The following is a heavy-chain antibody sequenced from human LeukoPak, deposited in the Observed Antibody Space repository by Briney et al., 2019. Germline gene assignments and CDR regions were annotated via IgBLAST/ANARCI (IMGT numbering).Heavy chain of an antibody. J-gene: IGHJ4*02. D-gene: IGHD5-24*01. Sequence: GGSLRLSCAASGFTFSNYWMHWVRQAPGKGLVWVSRIRSDGISTNYADSVKGRFTISRDNAKNMLYLQMNSLRAEDTAVYCCVRDDWMASTPLDYWGQGTLVTVFS. CDR1: GFTFSNYW. CDR2: IRSDGIST. CDR3: VRDDWMASTPLDY. V-gene: IGHV3-74*01.